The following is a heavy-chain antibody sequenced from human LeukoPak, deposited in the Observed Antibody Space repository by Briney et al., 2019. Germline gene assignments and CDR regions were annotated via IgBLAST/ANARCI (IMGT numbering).Heavy chain of an antibody. J-gene: IGHJ4*02. V-gene: IGHV1-46*01. D-gene: IGHD6-13*01. Sequence: GASVKVSSKASGYTFTSYYMHWVRQAPGQGLEWMGIINPSGGSTSYAQKFQGRVTMTRDTSTSTVYMELSSLRSEDTAVYYCARSAKAAGYDYWGQGTLVTVSS. CDR2: INPSGGST. CDR1: GYTFTSYY. CDR3: ARSAKAAGYDY.